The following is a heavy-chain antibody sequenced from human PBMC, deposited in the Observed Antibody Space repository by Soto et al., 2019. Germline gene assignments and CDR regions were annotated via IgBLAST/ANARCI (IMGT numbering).Heavy chain of an antibody. V-gene: IGHV1-8*01. CDR1: GYTFTNYD. Sequence: QVQVVQSRAEVKKPGASVKVSCKTSGYTFTNYDINWVRQAPGQGLEWMGWVRSDHGNAGYAPQFQGRITMTSDTXXXXXXXXXXXXXXHXXXXXXXXVTAAGYCGQGTMVTVSS. CDR2: VRSDHGNA. CDR3: XVTAAGY. J-gene: IGHJ4*02. D-gene: IGHD2-21*02.